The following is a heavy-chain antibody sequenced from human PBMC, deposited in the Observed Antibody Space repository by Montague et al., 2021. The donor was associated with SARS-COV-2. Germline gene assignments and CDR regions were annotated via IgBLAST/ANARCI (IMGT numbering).Heavy chain of an antibody. CDR1: GGSISNSSYY. D-gene: IGHD3-22*01. CDR3: ARHGKTRIAMIVVVIGYFDY. J-gene: IGHJ4*02. CDR2: IYYSGST. V-gene: IGHV4-39*01. Sequence: SETLSLTCTVSGGSISNSSYYWGWIRQPPGKGLEWIGSIYYSGSTYYNPSLKSRVTISVDTSKNQFSLKLSSVTAADTAVYYCARHGKTRIAMIVVVIGYFDYWGQGTLVTVSS.